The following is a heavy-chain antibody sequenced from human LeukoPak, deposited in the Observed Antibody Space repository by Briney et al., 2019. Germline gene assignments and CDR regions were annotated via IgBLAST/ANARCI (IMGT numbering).Heavy chain of an antibody. D-gene: IGHD6-13*01. J-gene: IGHJ4*02. CDR3: AREEIAGTYFDY. CDR1: GFTFSSYA. CDR2: ISYDGSNK. Sequence: PGRSLRLSCAASGFTFSSYAMHWVRQAPGKGLEWVAVISYDGSNKYYADSVKGRFTISRDNSKNTLYLQMNSLRAEDTAVYYCAREEIAGTYFDYWGQGTLVTVSP. V-gene: IGHV3-30*04.